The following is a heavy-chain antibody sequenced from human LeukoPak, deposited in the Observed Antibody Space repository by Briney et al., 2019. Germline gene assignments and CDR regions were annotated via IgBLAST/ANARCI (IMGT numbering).Heavy chain of an antibody. Sequence: ASVKVSCKASEYTFTSYDINWVRQATGQGLEWMGWMYPNSGNTGYAQKFQGRVTMTRVTSISTASMELNNLTSEDTAVYYFARGSWGEIAGRKSFEFWGQGSLVTVSS. V-gene: IGHV1-8*01. CDR3: ARGSWGEIAGRKSFEF. J-gene: IGHJ4*02. D-gene: IGHD6-6*01. CDR2: MYPNSGNT. CDR1: EYTFTSYD.